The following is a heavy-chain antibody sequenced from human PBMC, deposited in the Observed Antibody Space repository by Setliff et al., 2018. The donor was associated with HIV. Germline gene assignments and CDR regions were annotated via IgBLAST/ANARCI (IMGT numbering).Heavy chain of an antibody. V-gene: IGHV1-69*10. CDR2: IIPISDMT. Sequence: SVKVSCKASGGTFTNYIYSWVRQAPGQGLEWMGGIIPISDMTHYAQHFQGRVTITADTATSTAYMELTSLGSDDTAIYYCARGESAAAGTGVCDYWGQGTLVTVSS. CDR3: ARGESAAAGTGVCDY. CDR1: GGTFTNYI. J-gene: IGHJ4*02. D-gene: IGHD6-13*01.